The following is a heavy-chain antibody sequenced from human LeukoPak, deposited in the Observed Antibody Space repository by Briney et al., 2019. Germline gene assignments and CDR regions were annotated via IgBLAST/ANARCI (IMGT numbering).Heavy chain of an antibody. V-gene: IGHV3-23*01. J-gene: IGHJ4*02. CDR1: GFTFSSYA. CDR2: ISGSGGST. CDR3: AKRRYCSSTSCSMDY. Sequence: GGSLRLSCAASGFTFSSYAMSWVRQAPGKGLGWVSAISGSGGSTYYADSVKGRFTISRDNSKNTLYLQMNSLRAEDTAVYYCAKRRYCSSTSCSMDYWGQGTLVTVSS. D-gene: IGHD2-2*01.